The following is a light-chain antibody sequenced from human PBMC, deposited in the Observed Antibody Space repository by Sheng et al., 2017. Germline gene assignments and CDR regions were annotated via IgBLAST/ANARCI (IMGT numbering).Light chain of an antibody. V-gene: IGLV3-21*02. CDR1: YIGSQS. CDR3: QVWDSSGDQMV. Sequence: SYVLTQAPSVSVAPGQTARITCGGNYIGSQSVHWYQQKPGQAPVLVVYDDSDRPSGIPERISGSNSGNTATLTISRVEAGDEADYYCQVWDSSGDQMVFGGGTKLTVL. J-gene: IGLJ2*01. CDR2: DDS.